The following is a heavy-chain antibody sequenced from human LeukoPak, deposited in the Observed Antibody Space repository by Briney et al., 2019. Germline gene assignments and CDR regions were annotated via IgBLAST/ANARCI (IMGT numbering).Heavy chain of an antibody. V-gene: IGHV2-5*05. CDR2: IYWDDDE. D-gene: IGHD2-21*01. J-gene: IGHJ4*02. CDR1: GFSLTTSGVG. Sequence: SGPTLVNPTQTLTLTCTFSGFSLTTSGVGVGWVRQPPGKALEWLALIYWDDDERYGPSLKSRLTITKDTSKNQVVLTMTNMDPVDTATYYCALTSQYSTFGYWGQGTLITVSS. CDR3: ALTSQYSTFGY.